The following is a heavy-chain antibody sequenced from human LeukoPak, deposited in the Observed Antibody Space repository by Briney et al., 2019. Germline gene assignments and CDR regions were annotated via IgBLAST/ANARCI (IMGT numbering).Heavy chain of an antibody. CDR3: ARRGTSSSWAHFDY. J-gene: IGHJ4*02. CDR2: IYSGGTT. Sequence: PGGSLRLSCAASGFTVSTNCMTRVRQAPGKGLEWVSTIYSGGTTYYADSVMGRFTISRHNSRNTLYLQMNSLRAEDTAVYYCARRGTSSSWAHFDYWGQGTLVTVSS. V-gene: IGHV3-53*04. D-gene: IGHD6-13*01. CDR1: GFTVSTNC.